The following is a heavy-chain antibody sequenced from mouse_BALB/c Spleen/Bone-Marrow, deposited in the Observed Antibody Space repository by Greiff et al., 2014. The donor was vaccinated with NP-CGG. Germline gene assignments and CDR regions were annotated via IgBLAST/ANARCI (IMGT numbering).Heavy chain of an antibody. D-gene: IGHD2-1*01. CDR2: ISPSTGYS. V-gene: IGHV1-7*01. CDR3: ARDGNYALFAY. J-gene: IGHJ3*01. Sequence: ESGAELAKPGASVKMSCKASGYSFTNYWMHWVKQRPGQGLEWIGYISPSTGYSEYNQKFKGKATLTADKSSNIAYMQLSSLTSDAAAVYYGARDGNYALFAYWGQGTLVTVSA. CDR1: GYSFTNYW.